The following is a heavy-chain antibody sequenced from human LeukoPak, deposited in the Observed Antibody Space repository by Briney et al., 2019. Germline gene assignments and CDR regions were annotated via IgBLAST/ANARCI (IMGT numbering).Heavy chain of an antibody. V-gene: IGHV3-7*03. J-gene: IGHJ4*02. CDR3: ARGGRSRFVY. Sequence: GGSLRLSCAASGFTFSSYWMSWVRQAPGKGLEWVANIKEDGSEKYYVDSVKGRFTISRDNAKNSLYLQMNSLRGEDTAMYYCARGGRSRFVYWGQGTLVTVSS. CDR2: IKEDGSEK. CDR1: GFTFSSYW. D-gene: IGHD1-26*01.